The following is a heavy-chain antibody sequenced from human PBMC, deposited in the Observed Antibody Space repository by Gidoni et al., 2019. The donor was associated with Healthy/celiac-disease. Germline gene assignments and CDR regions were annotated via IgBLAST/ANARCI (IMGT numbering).Heavy chain of an antibody. J-gene: IGHJ4*02. CDR2: INHSGRT. CDR3: AREASGWYL. D-gene: IGHD6-19*01. CDR1: GGSFSGYY. Sequence: QVQLQQWGAGLLKPSETPSRTYPVSGGSFSGYYWSWIRQPPGTGLEWIGEINHSGRTNYNPSLKGRVTISVDTPKNQFSLKLSAVTAADTAVYYCAREASGWYLGGQGTLVTVSS. V-gene: IGHV4-34*01.